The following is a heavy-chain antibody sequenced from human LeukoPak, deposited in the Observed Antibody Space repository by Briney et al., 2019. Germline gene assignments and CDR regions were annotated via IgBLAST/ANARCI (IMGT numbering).Heavy chain of an antibody. CDR2: INWNGGST. D-gene: IGHD3-16*01. CDR3: ARRMGAYYYMDV. J-gene: IGHJ6*03. Sequence: GGSLRLSCAASGFMFDDFGMSGVRQAPGRGLEWVAGINWNGGSTTYADSVKGRFTISRDNAKNSLSLEMHSLRVEDTAFYYCARRMGAYYYMDVWGTGTTVTVSS. CDR1: GFMFDDFG. V-gene: IGHV3-20*04.